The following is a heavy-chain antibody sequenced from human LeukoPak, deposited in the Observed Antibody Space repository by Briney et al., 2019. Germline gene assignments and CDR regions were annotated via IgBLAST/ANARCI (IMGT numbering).Heavy chain of an antibody. V-gene: IGHV4-30-2*01. CDR3: ARDSAEVATTYY. Sequence: SQTLSLTCTVSGGSINSGDYYWSWIRQPPGKGLEWIGYIYHSGSTYYNPSLKSRVTISVDRSKNQFPLKLSSVTAADTAVYYCARDSAEVATTYYWGQGTLVTVSS. J-gene: IGHJ4*02. CDR1: GGSINSGDYY. CDR2: IYHSGST. D-gene: IGHD1/OR15-1a*01.